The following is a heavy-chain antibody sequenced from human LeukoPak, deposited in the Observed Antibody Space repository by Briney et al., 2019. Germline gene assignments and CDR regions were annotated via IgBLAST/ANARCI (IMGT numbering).Heavy chain of an antibody. Sequence: ASVKVSCKASGYTFTSFGISWVRQAPGQGLEWMGWINTYNANTNSAQKLQGRVTMTTDTSTSTAYMEPRSLRSDDTAVYYCARGYGDFRVEGRYFHSWGQGTLVTVSS. J-gene: IGHJ4*02. CDR1: GYTFTSFG. D-gene: IGHD4-17*01. CDR2: INTYNANT. V-gene: IGHV1-18*01. CDR3: ARGYGDFRVEGRYFHS.